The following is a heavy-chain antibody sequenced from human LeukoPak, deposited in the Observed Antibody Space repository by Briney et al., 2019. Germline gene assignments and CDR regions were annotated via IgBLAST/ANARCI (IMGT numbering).Heavy chain of an antibody. J-gene: IGHJ4*02. CDR1: GGSISSGTYY. CDR2: IDYSGST. CDR3: ARRHVQYTSSSDPYYFDY. Sequence: SQTLSLTCTVSGGSISSGTYYWSWIRQPPGKGLEWIAYIDYSGSTNYNPSLKSRVTISVDTSKNQFSLNLSSVTAADTAVYYCARRHVQYTSSSDPYYFDYWGQGTLVTVSS. D-gene: IGHD6-6*01. V-gene: IGHV4-61*01.